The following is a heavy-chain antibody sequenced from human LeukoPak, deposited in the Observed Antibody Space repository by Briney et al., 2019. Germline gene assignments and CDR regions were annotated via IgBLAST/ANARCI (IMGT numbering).Heavy chain of an antibody. CDR3: ARGAYGSTTYYGVPGGLIWFDP. CDR1: GNSIGSVGYY. Sequence: PSETLSLTCNVSGNSIGSVGYYWSWIRQPPGKGLEWIGSIDYSGHTYYIPSLQSRIAISLDTSKNHFSLKVISMTAADTAVYFCARGAYGSTTYYGVPGGLIWFDPWGQGTLVTVSS. CDR2: IDYSGHT. V-gene: IGHV4-30-4*01. J-gene: IGHJ5*02. D-gene: IGHD3-10*01.